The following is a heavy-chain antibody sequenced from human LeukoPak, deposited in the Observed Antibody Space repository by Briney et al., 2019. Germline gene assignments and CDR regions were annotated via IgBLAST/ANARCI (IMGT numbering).Heavy chain of an antibody. Sequence: PSETLSLTCAVSGYSISSGYYWGWIRQPPGKGLEWIGSIYHSGSTYYNPSLKSRVTISVDTSKNQFSLKLSSVTAADTAVYYXXXXXXXYXLQWXVDDFDYWGQGTLVTVSS. V-gene: IGHV4-38-2*01. CDR2: IYHSGST. D-gene: IGHD6-19*01. J-gene: IGHJ4*02. CDR3: XXXXXXYXLQWXVDDFDY. CDR1: GYSISSGYY.